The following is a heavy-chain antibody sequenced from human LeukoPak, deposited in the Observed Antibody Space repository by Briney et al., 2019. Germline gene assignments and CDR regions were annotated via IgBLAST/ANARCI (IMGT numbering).Heavy chain of an antibody. Sequence: PSETLSLTCTVSGGSINSGDYYWGWIRQPPGKGLEWIGYISYSGSTYYSPSLKSRVTISVDTSKNQFSLKLSSVTAADTAVYYCARDISGHDAFDIWGQGTMVTVSS. D-gene: IGHD6-19*01. CDR3: ARDISGHDAFDI. J-gene: IGHJ3*02. CDR2: ISYSGST. V-gene: IGHV4-30-4*01. CDR1: GGSINSGDYY.